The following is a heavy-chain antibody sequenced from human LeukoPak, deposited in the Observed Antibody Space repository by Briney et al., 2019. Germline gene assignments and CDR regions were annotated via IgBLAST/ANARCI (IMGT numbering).Heavy chain of an antibody. CDR3: AKGSLSGDYIPAIDNYFDH. V-gene: IGHV3-23*01. CDR2: LSASGSST. Sequence: GGSLRLSCAASGFTFSSYAMSWVRQAPGKGLGWVSSLSASGSSTSYADSVKGRVTISRDNSKNTLYLQMNSLRADDTAVYYCAKGSLSGDYIPAIDNYFDHWGQGTLVTVSS. CDR1: GFTFSSYA. D-gene: IGHD4-17*01. J-gene: IGHJ4*02.